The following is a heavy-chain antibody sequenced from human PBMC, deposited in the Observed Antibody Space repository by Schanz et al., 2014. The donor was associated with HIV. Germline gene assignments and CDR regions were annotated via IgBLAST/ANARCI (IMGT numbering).Heavy chain of an antibody. D-gene: IGHD2-2*01. CDR3: ARDRGSISWMGRAFDI. J-gene: IGHJ3*02. CDR2: MNPNSGVT. Sequence: QVHLVQSGAEVKKPGASVKVSCKASGYTFSGYYIHWVRQAPGQGLEWMGWMNPNSGVTEDAQKFQGRVTTTRDTSISTAYMEVSRLRSDDTAVYYCARDRGSISWMGRAFDIWGQGTMVTVSS. CDR1: GYTFSGYY. V-gene: IGHV1-2*02.